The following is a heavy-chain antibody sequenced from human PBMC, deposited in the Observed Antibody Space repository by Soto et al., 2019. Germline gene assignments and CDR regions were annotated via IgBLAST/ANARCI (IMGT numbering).Heavy chain of an antibody. D-gene: IGHD5-18*01. CDR1: GFTFGSYG. Sequence: PGGSLRLSCAAYGFTFGSYGMSWVRQAPGKGLEWVSGISGSGSSTYYADSVKGRFTISRDNSKNTLYLQMNSLRVEDTAIYYCAKGGGYSYGYEVFYFDYWGQGTLVTVSS. CDR2: ISGSGSST. J-gene: IGHJ4*02. V-gene: IGHV3-23*01. CDR3: AKGGGYSYGYEVFYFDY.